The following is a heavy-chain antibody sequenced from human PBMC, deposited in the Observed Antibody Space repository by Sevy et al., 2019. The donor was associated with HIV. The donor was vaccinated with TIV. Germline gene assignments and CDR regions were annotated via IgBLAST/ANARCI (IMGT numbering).Heavy chain of an antibody. CDR3: AKDINRGCDGVYCYSYYYYFYGLDV. CDR1: GFPFTDHA. V-gene: IGHV3-9*01. J-gene: IGHJ6*02. Sequence: GGSLRLSCAASGFPFTDHAMHWVRQVPGNGLEWVSGISWNSRNIGYADSVKGRFTISRANARNFVYLEMNSLRPEDTAVYYCAKDINRGCDGVYCYSYYYYFYGLDVWGQGTTVTVSS. CDR2: ISWNSRNI. D-gene: IGHD2-21*01.